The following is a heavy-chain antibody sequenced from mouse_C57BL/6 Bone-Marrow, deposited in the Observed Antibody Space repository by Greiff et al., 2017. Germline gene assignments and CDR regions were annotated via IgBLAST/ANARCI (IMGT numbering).Heavy chain of an antibody. Sequence: EVQGVESGGGLVKPGGSLKLSCAASGFTFSDYGMHWVRQAPEKGLEWVAYISSGSSTIYYADTVKGRFTISRDNAKNTLFLQMTSLRSEDTAMXYCARGWDEAWFAYWGQGTLVTVSA. J-gene: IGHJ3*01. D-gene: IGHD4-1*01. V-gene: IGHV5-17*01. CDR3: ARGWDEAWFAY. CDR1: GFTFSDYG. CDR2: ISSGSSTI.